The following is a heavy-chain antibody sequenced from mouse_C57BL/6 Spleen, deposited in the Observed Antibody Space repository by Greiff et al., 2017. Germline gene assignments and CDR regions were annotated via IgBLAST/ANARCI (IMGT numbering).Heavy chain of an antibody. D-gene: IGHD1-1*01. J-gene: IGHJ4*01. Sequence: QVQLKQPGAELVRPGSSVKLSCKASGYTFTSYWMHWVQQRPIQGLEWIGNIDPSDSETHYNQKFKGKATLTVDKSSSTAYMQLSSLTSEDSAVYYCAIDGSGNYYAMDYWGQGTSVTVSS. CDR1: GYTFTSYW. V-gene: IGHV1-52*01. CDR2: IDPSDSET. CDR3: AIDGSGNYYAMDY.